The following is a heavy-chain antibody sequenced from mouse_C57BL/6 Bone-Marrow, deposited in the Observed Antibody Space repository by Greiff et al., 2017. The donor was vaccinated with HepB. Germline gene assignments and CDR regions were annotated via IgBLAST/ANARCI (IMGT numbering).Heavy chain of an antibody. V-gene: IGHV1-5*01. D-gene: IGHD1-1*01. J-gene: IGHJ2*01. CDR1: GYTFTSYW. Sequence: DVKLQESGTVLARPGASVKMSCKTSGYTFTSYWMHWVKQRPGQGLEWIGAIYPGNSDTSYNQKFKGKAKLTAVTSASTAYMELSSLTNEDSAVYYCTRSRVLLLRPFDYWGQGTTLTVSS. CDR3: TRSRVLLLRPFDY. CDR2: IYPGNSDT.